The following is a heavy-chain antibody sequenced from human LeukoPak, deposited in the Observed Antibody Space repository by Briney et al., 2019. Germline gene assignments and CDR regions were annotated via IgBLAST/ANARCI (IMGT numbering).Heavy chain of an antibody. CDR1: GGSVSSGSYY. V-gene: IGHV4-61*01. J-gene: IGHJ3*02. Sequence: SETLSLTCTVSGGSVSSGSYYWSWIRQPPGKGLEWIGYIYYSGSTNYSPSLKSRVTISVDTSKNQFSLKLGSVTAADTAVYYCARERLGSSDAFDIWGQGTMVTVSS. CDR2: IYYSGST. D-gene: IGHD2-15*01. CDR3: ARERLGSSDAFDI.